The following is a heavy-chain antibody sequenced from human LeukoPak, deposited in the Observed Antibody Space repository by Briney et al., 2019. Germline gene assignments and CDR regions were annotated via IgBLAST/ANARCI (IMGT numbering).Heavy chain of an antibody. CDR1: GGTFSSYA. J-gene: IGHJ3*02. CDR3: ARGHDSRPSNAFDI. CDR2: IIPIFGTA. Sequence: ASVKVSCKASGGTFSSYAISWVRQAPGQGLEWMGGIIPIFGTANYAQKFQGRVTITADESTSTAYMELSSLRSEDTAVYYCARGHDSRPSNAFDIWGQGTMVTVSS. D-gene: IGHD4-11*01. V-gene: IGHV1-69*13.